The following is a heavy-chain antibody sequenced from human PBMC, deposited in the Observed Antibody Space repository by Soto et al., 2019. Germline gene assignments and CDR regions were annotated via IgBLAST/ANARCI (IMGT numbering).Heavy chain of an antibody. CDR2: ISAYNGNT. J-gene: IGHJ6*03. V-gene: IGHV1-18*01. D-gene: IGHD4-4*01. CDR1: GYTFTSYG. Sequence: ASVKVSCKGSGYTFTSYGISWVRQAPGQGLEWMGWISAYNGNTNYAQKLQGRVTMTTDTSTSTAYMELRSLRSDDTAVYYCARFTSNYPYYYYYYMDVWGKGTTVTVSS. CDR3: ARFTSNYPYYYYYYMDV.